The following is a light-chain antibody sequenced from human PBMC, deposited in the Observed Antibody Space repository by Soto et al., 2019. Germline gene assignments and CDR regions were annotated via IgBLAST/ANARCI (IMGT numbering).Light chain of an antibody. Sequence: DIQMTQSPSSLSASVGDRVTIPCRASQSISSYLNWYQQKPGQAPKLLIYASSRLQSGVPSRFSGSGSGTDFTLTISSLQPEDFATYYCQQANSFPLTFGGGTKLDIK. CDR1: QSISSY. J-gene: IGKJ4*01. CDR2: ASS. CDR3: QQANSFPLT. V-gene: IGKV1-39*01.